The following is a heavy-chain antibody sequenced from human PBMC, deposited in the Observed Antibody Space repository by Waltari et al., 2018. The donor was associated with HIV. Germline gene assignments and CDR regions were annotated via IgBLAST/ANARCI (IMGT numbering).Heavy chain of an antibody. V-gene: IGHV3-33*08. J-gene: IGHJ4*02. CDR3: ARLTREGYNGGFDY. D-gene: IGHD1-1*01. CDR2: IWFDSSNK. CDR1: VFDFSNFG. Sequence: QVQLVESGGGVVQPGRSLRLSCAASVFDFSNFGMHWVRQAPGKGLEWVGVIWFDSSNKYYGDSVKGRFTISRDNSKKTVYLQMNSLRGEDTAVYYCARLTREGYNGGFDYWGQGTLVTVSS.